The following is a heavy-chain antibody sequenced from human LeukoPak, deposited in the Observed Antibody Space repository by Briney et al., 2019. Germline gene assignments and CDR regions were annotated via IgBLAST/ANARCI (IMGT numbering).Heavy chain of an antibody. J-gene: IGHJ6*02. CDR3: AKVKRVTIFGVDHDYGMDV. CDR2: ISGSGGNT. D-gene: IGHD3-3*01. Sequence: PGGSLRLSCAASGFTFSSYTMSWVRQAAGKGLEWVSAISGSGGNTYYTDSVKGRFTISRDNSNNALYLQVNSLRAEDTAVYYCAKVKRVTIFGVDHDYGMDVWGQGTTVTVSS. CDR1: GFTFSSYT. V-gene: IGHV3-23*01.